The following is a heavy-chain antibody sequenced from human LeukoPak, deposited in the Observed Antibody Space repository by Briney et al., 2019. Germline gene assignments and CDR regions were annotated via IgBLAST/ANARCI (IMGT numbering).Heavy chain of an antibody. CDR3: ARGGGEIWNDNY. J-gene: IGHJ4*02. CDR1: GFTFSSYS. V-gene: IGHV3-21*01. D-gene: IGHD1-1*01. CDR2: ISSSSYI. Sequence: PGGSLRLSCAASGFTFSSYSMSWVRQAPGKGLEWVSPISSSSYIYYADSVKGRFTISRDNAKNSLYLQMNSLRAEDTAVYYCARGGGEIWNDNYWGQGTLVTVSS.